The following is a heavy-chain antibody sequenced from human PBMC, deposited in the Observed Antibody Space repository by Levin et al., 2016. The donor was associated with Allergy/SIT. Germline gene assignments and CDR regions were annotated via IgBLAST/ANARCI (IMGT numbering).Heavy chain of an antibody. CDR2: INHSGST. V-gene: IGHV4-34*01. J-gene: IGHJ4*02. CDR3: AREGSSTRVDY. Sequence: WIRQPPGKGLERIGEINHSGSTNYNPSLKSRVTISVDTSKNQFSLKLSSVTAADTAVYYCAREGSSTRVDYWGQGTLVTVSS. D-gene: IGHD2-2*01.